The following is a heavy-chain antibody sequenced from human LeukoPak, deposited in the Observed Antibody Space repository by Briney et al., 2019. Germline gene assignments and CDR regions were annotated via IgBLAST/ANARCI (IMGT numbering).Heavy chain of an antibody. CDR3: AKDIGVLIVVVPAASVFDY. Sequence: GGSLRLSCAASGFSFSDYGMHWVRQAPAKGLEWVAFIRYDESKTYYGDSVKGRFTVSRDNSKNTLYLQMDSLRADDTAVYYCAKDIGVLIVVVPAASVFDYWGQGTLVTVSS. J-gene: IGHJ4*02. D-gene: IGHD2-2*01. CDR2: IRYDESKT. V-gene: IGHV3-30*02. CDR1: GFSFSDYG.